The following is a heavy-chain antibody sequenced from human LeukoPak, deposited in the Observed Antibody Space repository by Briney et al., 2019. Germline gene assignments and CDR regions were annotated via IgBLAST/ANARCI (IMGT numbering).Heavy chain of an antibody. D-gene: IGHD1-26*01. V-gene: IGHV4-59*08. CDR1: GGSISSYY. CDR2: IYYSGST. J-gene: IGHJ4*02. CDR3: ARHDGGSYSFARHFDY. Sequence: SGTLSLTCTVSGGSISSYYWSWIRQPPGKGLEWIGYIYYSGSTNYNPSLKGRVTISVDTSKNQFSLKLSSVTAADTAVYYCARHDGGSYSFARHFDYWGQGTLVTVSS.